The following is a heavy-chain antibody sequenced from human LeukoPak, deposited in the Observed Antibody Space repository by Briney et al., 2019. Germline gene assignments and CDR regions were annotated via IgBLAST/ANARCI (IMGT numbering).Heavy chain of an antibody. CDR1: GFTVSSNY. CDR3: ARHMSVTYDAFDL. J-gene: IGHJ3*01. CDR2: INHSGST. V-gene: IGHV4-34*01. Sequence: GSLRLSCAASGFTVSSNYMSWVRQAPGKGLEWIGEINHSGSTNYNPSLKSRVTISVDTSKNQFSLKLSSVTAADTAVYYCARHMSVTYDAFDLWGRGTMVTVSS. D-gene: IGHD2-21*02.